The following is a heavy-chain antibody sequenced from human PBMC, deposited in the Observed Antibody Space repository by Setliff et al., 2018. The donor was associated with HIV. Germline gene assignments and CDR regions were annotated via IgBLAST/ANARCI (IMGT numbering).Heavy chain of an antibody. Sequence: KASETLSLTCGVSSYSIDSGYFWGWIRQPPGKGLEWIGHINTNGSTNYNPSLKSRVTILVDRSKNQFSLKLTSVTAADTAVYYCARGSYCYYNMDVWGKGTTVTVSS. V-gene: IGHV4-38-2*01. CDR3: ARGSYCYYNMDV. D-gene: IGHD3-10*01. CDR2: INTNGST. CDR1: SYSIDSGYF. J-gene: IGHJ6*04.